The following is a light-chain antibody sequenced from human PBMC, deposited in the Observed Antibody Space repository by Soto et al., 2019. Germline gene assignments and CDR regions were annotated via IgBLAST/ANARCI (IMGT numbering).Light chain of an antibody. CDR3: QAWDSSTAV. Sequence: SYELTQPPSVSVSPGQTASITCSGDKLGDKFASWFQQKPGQSPVLVIYQDAKRPSGIPERFSGSNSGNTATLTISGTQPMDEADYYCQAWDSSTAVFGGGTKLTV. J-gene: IGLJ2*01. CDR1: KLGDKF. CDR2: QDA. V-gene: IGLV3-1*01.